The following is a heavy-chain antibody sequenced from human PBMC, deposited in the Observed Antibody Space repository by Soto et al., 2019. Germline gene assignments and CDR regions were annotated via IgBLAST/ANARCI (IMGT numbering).Heavy chain of an antibody. V-gene: IGHV3-11*01. CDR2: ITNSVSTK. J-gene: IGHJ4*02. Sequence: GGSLRLSCAASGFPFSDYYMSWIRQAPGKGLEWVSHITNSVSTKYYADSVKGRFTISRDNAKNSLFLQMNSLRAEDTAVYYCARTLAARFDYWGQGTPVTVSS. CDR3: ARTLAARFDY. CDR1: GFPFSDYY. D-gene: IGHD6-6*01.